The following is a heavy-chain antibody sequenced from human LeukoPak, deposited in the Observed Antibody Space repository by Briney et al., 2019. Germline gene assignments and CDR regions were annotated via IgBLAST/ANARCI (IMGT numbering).Heavy chain of an antibody. J-gene: IGHJ4*02. CDR3: ARERRHSSGLDY. CDR1: GFTFSSSE. V-gene: IGHV3-21*01. D-gene: IGHD6-19*01. Sequence: GGSLRLSCAASGFTFSSSEMNWVRQAPGKGLEWVSSISSSSSYIYYADSVKGRFTISRDNAKNSLYLQMNSLRAEDTAVYYCARERRHSSGLDYWGQGTLVTVSS. CDR2: ISSSSSYI.